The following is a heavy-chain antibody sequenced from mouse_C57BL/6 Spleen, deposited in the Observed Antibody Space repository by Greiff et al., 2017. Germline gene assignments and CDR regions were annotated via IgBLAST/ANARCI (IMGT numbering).Heavy chain of an antibody. Sequence: QVQLQQPGAELVKPGASVKLSCKASGYTFTSYWMHWVKQRPGQGLEWIGMIHPTSGSTNYNEKFKSKATLTVDKSSSTAYMQLSSLTSEDSAVYYCAREDSSGYSYFDYWGQGTILTVSA. CDR3: AREDSSGYSYFDY. V-gene: IGHV1-64*01. CDR1: GYTFTSYW. CDR2: IHPTSGST. D-gene: IGHD3-2*02. J-gene: IGHJ2*01.